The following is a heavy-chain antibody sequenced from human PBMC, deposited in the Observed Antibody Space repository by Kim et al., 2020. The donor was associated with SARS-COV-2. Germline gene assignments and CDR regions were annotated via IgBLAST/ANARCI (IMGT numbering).Heavy chain of an antibody. V-gene: IGHV3-7*01. Sequence: GGSLRLSCAASGFMFRSYWMSWVRQAPGKGLEWVAKINEDGSQIYSVDSLRGRLTISRDNAKNSLYLRMNSPRAEDTAVYYCATWTNRGLDSWGQGTRVT. J-gene: IGHJ4*02. CDR2: INEDGSQI. CDR3: ATWTNRGLDS. CDR1: GFMFRSYW.